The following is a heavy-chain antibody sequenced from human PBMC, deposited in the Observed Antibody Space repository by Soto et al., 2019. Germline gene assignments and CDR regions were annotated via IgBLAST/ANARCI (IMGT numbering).Heavy chain of an antibody. CDR2: IIPILGIA. CDR3: ARSLPYSSGWYGWFDP. CDR1: GGTFSSYT. J-gene: IGHJ5*02. V-gene: IGHV1-69*02. Sequence: QVQLVQSGAEVKKPGSSVKVSCKASGGTFSSYTISWVRQAPGQGLEWMGRIIPILGIANYAQKFQGRVTITADKSTSTADMELSSRRYEDTAVYYCARSLPYSSGWYGWFDPWGQGTLVTVSS. D-gene: IGHD6-19*01.